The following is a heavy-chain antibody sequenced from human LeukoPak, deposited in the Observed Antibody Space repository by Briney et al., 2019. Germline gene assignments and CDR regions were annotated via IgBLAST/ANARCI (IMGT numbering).Heavy chain of an antibody. CDR3: ARDHGYSYGGPFDY. CDR2: ISYDGSNK. V-gene: IGHV3-30*03. Sequence: GGSLRLSCAASGFTFSTYWMSWVRQAPGKGLEWVAVISYDGSNKYYADSVKGRFTISRDNSKNTLYLQMNSLRAEDTAVYYCARDHGYSYGGPFDYWGQGTLVTVSS. CDR1: GFTFSTYW. J-gene: IGHJ4*02. D-gene: IGHD5-18*01.